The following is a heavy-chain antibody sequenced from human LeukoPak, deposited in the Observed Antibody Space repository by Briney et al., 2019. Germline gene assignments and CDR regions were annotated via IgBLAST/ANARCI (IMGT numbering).Heavy chain of an antibody. CDR2: ISSSSSYI. V-gene: IGHV3-21*04. Sequence: GGSLRLSCAASGFTFSSYSMNWVRQAPGKGLEWVSSISSSSSYIYYADSVKGRFTISRDNAKNSLYLRMNSLRAEDTAIYYCAKIHQNRVVVGAKGAFDIWGQGTVVTVSS. CDR1: GFTFSSYS. D-gene: IGHD2-15*01. J-gene: IGHJ3*02. CDR3: AKIHQNRVVVGAKGAFDI.